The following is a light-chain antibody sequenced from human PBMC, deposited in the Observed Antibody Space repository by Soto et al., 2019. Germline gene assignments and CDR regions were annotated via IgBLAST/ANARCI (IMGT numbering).Light chain of an antibody. CDR3: QQRSKWPPK. Sequence: EIVLTHSPAILSLSPGERATLSCRASQSVSSSLAWFQHKPGQAPRLLIYDASNRATGISARFSGSGSGTDFTLTISSLGPEDFEVYYCQQRSKWPPKFGQGTKVEIK. J-gene: IGKJ1*01. CDR1: QSVSSS. CDR2: DAS. V-gene: IGKV3-11*01.